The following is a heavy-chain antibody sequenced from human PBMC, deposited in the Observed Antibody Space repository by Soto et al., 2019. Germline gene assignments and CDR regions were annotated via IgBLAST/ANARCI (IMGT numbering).Heavy chain of an antibody. CDR2: ISYDGSNK. Sequence: GGSLRLSCAASGFTFSSYGMHWVRQAPGKGLEWVAVISYDGSNKYYADSVKGRFTISRDNSKNTLYLQMNSLRDEDTAVYYCAKDGASGTTPPFYGMDVWGQGTTVTVSS. CDR3: AKDGASGTTPPFYGMDV. D-gene: IGHD4-4*01. V-gene: IGHV3-30*18. J-gene: IGHJ6*02. CDR1: GFTFSSYG.